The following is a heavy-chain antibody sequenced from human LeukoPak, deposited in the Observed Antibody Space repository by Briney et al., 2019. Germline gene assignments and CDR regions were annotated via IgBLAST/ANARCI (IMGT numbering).Heavy chain of an antibody. V-gene: IGHV3-23*01. CDR1: GFTFSSYA. D-gene: IGHD3-10*01. CDR2: ISGSGGST. Sequence: PGGSLRLSCAASGFTFSSYAMSSVRHAPGEGLEWVSAISGSGGSTYYADSVKGRFTISRDNSKNTLYLQMNSLRADDTAVYYCAKSPLRWFGELLPSGHFDYWGQGTLVTVSS. CDR3: AKSPLRWFGELLPSGHFDY. J-gene: IGHJ4*02.